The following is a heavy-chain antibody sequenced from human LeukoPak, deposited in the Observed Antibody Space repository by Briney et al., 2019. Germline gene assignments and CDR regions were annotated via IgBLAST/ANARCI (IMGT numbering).Heavy chain of an antibody. D-gene: IGHD4-17*01. Sequence: GGCLRLSCTASVFTFSSYAVSWVRQAPWKGLEWVLAISGSGGSTYYADSVKGRFTISRDNSKNTLYLQMNSLRAEDTAVYYCAKDAVSFGDYPTHFDYWGQGTLVTVSS. CDR1: VFTFSSYA. V-gene: IGHV3-23*01. J-gene: IGHJ4*02. CDR2: ISGSGGST. CDR3: AKDAVSFGDYPTHFDY.